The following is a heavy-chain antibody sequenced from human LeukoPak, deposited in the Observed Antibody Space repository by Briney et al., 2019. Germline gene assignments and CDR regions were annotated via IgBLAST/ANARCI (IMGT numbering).Heavy chain of an antibody. CDR1: GFTVSSNS. J-gene: IGHJ3*02. Sequence: GGSLRLSCAASGFTVSSNSMSWVRQAPGKGLEWVSVIYSGGSTYYADSAKGRFTISRDNSKNTLYLQMNSLRAEDTAVYYCASKSGDTAMLGAFDIWGQGTMVTVSS. V-gene: IGHV3-53*01. D-gene: IGHD5-18*01. CDR2: IYSGGST. CDR3: ASKSGDTAMLGAFDI.